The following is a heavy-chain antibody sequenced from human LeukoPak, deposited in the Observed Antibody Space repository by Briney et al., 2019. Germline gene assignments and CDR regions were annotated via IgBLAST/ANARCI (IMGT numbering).Heavy chain of an antibody. J-gene: IGHJ5*02. CDR2: ISSSSSYI. V-gene: IGHV3-21*01. Sequence: PGGSLRLSCAASGFTFSSYSMNWVRQAPGKGPEWVSSISSSSSYIYYADSVKGRFTISRDNAKNSLYLQMNSLRAEDTAVYYCARDLGYYDSSGPWGQGTLVTVSS. CDR3: ARDLGYYDSSGP. D-gene: IGHD3-22*01. CDR1: GFTFSSYS.